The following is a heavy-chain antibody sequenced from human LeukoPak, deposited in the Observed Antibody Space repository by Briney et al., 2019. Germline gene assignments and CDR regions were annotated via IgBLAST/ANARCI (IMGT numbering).Heavy chain of an antibody. V-gene: IGHV3-7*01. CDR1: GFIFSNYW. CDR3: VRDGGVSGYDLLDY. Sequence: GGSLRLSCAASGFIFSNYWMTWVRQAPGKGLEWVAHINQDGSKEYYMDSVKARFTISRDNAKNSLSLQMNSLRAEDTAVYYCVRDGGVSGYDLLDYWGQRTLVTVSS. CDR2: INQDGSKE. D-gene: IGHD5-12*01. J-gene: IGHJ4*02.